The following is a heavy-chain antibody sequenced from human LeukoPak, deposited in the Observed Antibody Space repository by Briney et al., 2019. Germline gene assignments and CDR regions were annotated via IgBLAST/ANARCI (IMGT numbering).Heavy chain of an antibody. Sequence: PSETLSLTCTVSGGSISSSSYYWGWIRQPPGKGLEWIGYIYYSGSTNYNPSLKSRVTISVDTSKNQFSLKLSSVTAADTAVYYCAGTYKYYYYYYMDVWGKGTTVTISS. CDR3: AGTYKYYYYYYMDV. D-gene: IGHD1-14*01. CDR1: GGSISSSSYY. CDR2: IYYSGST. V-gene: IGHV4-61*05. J-gene: IGHJ6*03.